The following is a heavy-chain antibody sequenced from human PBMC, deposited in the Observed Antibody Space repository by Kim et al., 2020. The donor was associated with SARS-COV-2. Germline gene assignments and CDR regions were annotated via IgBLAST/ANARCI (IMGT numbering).Heavy chain of an antibody. J-gene: IGHJ4*02. Sequence: GSLRLSCAASGFTLSGFDVHWVRQASGKGLEWVGRIKTRPDNYATAYSTSATGRFTISRDDSKNTAYLQMNRLIIEDTAVYYCVRREMYGTRGMDWGQGTLVTVSS. CDR1: GFTLSGFD. D-gene: IGHD3-10*01. CDR3: VRREMYGTRGMD. CDR2: IKTRPDNYAT. V-gene: IGHV3-73*01.